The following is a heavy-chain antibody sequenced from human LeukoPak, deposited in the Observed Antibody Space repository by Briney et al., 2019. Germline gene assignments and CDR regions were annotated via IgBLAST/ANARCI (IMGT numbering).Heavy chain of an antibody. J-gene: IGHJ4*02. CDR2: IIPILGIV. CDR1: GGIFSSYA. Sequence: ASVKVSCKASGGIFSSYAISWVRQAPGQGLEWMGRIIPILGIVNYAQKFQGRVTITADKSTSTAYMELSSLRSEDTAVYYCARGRGCSYGSIDYWGQGTLVTVSS. D-gene: IGHD5-18*01. CDR3: ARGRGCSYGSIDY. V-gene: IGHV1-69*04.